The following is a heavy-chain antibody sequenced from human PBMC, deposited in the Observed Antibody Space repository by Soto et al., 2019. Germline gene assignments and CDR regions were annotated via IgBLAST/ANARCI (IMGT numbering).Heavy chain of an antibody. D-gene: IGHD3-9*01. V-gene: IGHV5-51*01. CDR3: AKISGSYHDLLTGYGFIDA. Sequence: PGESLKISCKASGYNFPNSWLAWVRQMPGKGLEWMGIIYPGDSDTRYSPSFQGQVTIPADKSISTAYLQYYNLKASDAAMFYCAKISGSYHDLLTGYGFIDAWGQGSLVTVSS. CDR2: IYPGDSDT. CDR1: GYNFPNSW. J-gene: IGHJ5*02.